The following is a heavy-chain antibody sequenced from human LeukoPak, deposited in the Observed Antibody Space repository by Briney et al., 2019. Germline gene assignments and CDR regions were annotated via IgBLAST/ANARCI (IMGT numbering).Heavy chain of an antibody. Sequence: PSETLSLTCTVSGGSISSSGYYWGWIRQPPGKGLEWIGNIFYTGSTYYNPSLKSRVTMSLESAKNQLSLKLRSVTAADTAVYYCARGHWEQDTSTYAYWGQGSLVTVSS. CDR3: ARGHWEQDTSTYAY. V-gene: IGHV4-39*07. D-gene: IGHD1-26*01. J-gene: IGHJ4*02. CDR2: IFYTGST. CDR1: GGSISSSGYY.